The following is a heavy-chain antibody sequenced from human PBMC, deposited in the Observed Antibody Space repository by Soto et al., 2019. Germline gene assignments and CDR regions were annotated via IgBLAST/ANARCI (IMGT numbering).Heavy chain of an antibody. V-gene: IGHV3-30*18. J-gene: IGHJ6*02. CDR2: ISYDGSNK. Sequence: PGGSLRLSCAACGFTFSSYGMHWVRQAPGKGLEWVAVISYDGSNKYYADSVKGRFTISRDNSKNTLYLQMNSLRAEDTAVYYCAKDTAAAGTALLMDVWGRGTTVTVS. CDR3: AKDTAAAGTALLMDV. D-gene: IGHD6-13*01. CDR1: GFTFSSYG.